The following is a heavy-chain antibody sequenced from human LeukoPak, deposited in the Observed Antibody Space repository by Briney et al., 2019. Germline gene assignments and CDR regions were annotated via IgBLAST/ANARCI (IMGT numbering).Heavy chain of an antibody. J-gene: IGHJ6*03. CDR2: IIPIFGTA. CDR1: GGTFSSYA. CDR3: ARDVLRFLEWFWKDGDYYYYMDV. V-gene: IGHV1-69*05. D-gene: IGHD3-3*01. Sequence: GASVKVPCKASGGTFSSYAISWVRQAPGQGLEWMGGIIPIFGTANYAQKFQGRVTITTDESTSTAYMELSSLRSEDTAVYYCARDVLRFLEWFWKDGDYYYYMDVWGKGTTVTVSS.